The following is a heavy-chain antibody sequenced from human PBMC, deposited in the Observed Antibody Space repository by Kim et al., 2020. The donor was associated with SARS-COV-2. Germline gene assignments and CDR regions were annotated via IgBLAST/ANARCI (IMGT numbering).Heavy chain of an antibody. CDR1: GFIFRNYW. CDR2: IDDTGRST. J-gene: IGHJ3*01. Sequence: GVSLRLSCEASGFIFRNYWMHWVRQAPGKGLVWVSHIDDTGRSTTYADSVKGRFTISRDNAKNMLYLEMNSLLAEDTAFYYCARVNYGYKGRGDAFDVWGQGTMITVSS. CDR3: ARVNYGYKGRGDAFDV. V-gene: IGHV3-74*01. D-gene: IGHD1-20*01.